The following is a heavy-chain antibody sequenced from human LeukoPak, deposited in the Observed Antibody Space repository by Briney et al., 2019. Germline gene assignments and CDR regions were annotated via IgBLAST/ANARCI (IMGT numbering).Heavy chain of an antibody. J-gene: IGHJ4*02. Sequence: PGGSLRLSCATSGFSFSSYAMSWVRQAPGKGLEWVSAMSSSDDGRYYAASVRGRFTISRDTSRSTLYLQMNSLRAEDAAVYYWAKAPVTSCRGAFCYPFDYWGQGTLVTVSS. CDR3: AKAPVTSCRGAFCYPFDY. D-gene: IGHD2-15*01. V-gene: IGHV3-23*01. CDR2: MSSSDDGR. CDR1: GFSFSSYA.